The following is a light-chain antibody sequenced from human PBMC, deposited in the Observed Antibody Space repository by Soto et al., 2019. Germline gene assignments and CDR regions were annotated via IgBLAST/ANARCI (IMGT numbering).Light chain of an antibody. CDR3: SLYADSNNFYIV. J-gene: IGLJ3*02. V-gene: IGLV2-8*01. CDR1: SSDVGGYNY. CDR2: EVT. Sequence: QSALTQPPSASGSPGQSVTISCTGTSSDVGGYNYVSWYQQYPGRAPKLMIYEVTKRPAGVPGRVSGSKSGHTASLSVSGLQADDESIYYCSLYADSNNFYIVFVRGTKVTV.